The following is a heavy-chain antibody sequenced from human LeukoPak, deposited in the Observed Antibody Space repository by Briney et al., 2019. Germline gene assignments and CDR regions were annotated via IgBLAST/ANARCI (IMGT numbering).Heavy chain of an antibody. CDR2: IRNEGDIE. Sequence: GGSLRLSCAASGFTFSSFGMDWVRQAPGKGLEWVAFIRNEGDIEYYADSVKGRFTISRDNSKNTLYLQMNSLRVEDTAVYYCARDSSSPHFDYWGQGTLVTVSS. CDR1: GFTFSSFG. V-gene: IGHV3-30*02. CDR3: ARDSSSPHFDY. J-gene: IGHJ4*02. D-gene: IGHD2-2*01.